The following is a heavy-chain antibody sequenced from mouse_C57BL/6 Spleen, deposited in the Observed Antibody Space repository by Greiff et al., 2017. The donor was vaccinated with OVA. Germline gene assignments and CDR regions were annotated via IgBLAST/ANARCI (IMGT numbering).Heavy chain of an antibody. V-gene: IGHV5-9-1*02. D-gene: IGHD1-1*01. CDR3: TRDPRITTVVAKDYYAMDY. CDR1: GFTFSSYA. J-gene: IGHJ4*01. Sequence: EVQRVESGEGLVKPGGSLKLSCAASGFTFSSYAMSWVRQTPEKRLEWVAYISSGGDYIYYADTVKGRFTISRDNARNTLYLQMSSLKSEDTAMYYCTRDPRITTVVAKDYYAMDYWGQGTSVTVSS. CDR2: ISSGGDYI.